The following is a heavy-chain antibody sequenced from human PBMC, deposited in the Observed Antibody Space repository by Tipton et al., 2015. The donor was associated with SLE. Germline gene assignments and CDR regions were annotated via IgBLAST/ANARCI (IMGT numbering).Heavy chain of an antibody. CDR2: IYYTGTTT. V-gene: IGHV4-39*07. CDR1: GGSVRSSSKY. J-gene: IGHJ5*02. Sequence: TLSLTCPVSGGSVRSSSKYWAWIRQPPGKGLEWIGSIYYTGTTTYYNSFLKSRVTMSVDTSKNQFSLRLTSVIAADTAVYYCARLHGYSYGLNWFDPWGQGTLISVSS. D-gene: IGHD5-18*01. CDR3: ARLHGYSYGLNWFDP.